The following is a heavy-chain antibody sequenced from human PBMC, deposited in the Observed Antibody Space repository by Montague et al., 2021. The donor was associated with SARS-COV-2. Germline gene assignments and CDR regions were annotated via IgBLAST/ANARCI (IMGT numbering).Heavy chain of an antibody. J-gene: IGHJ4*02. CDR3: ARRRLREDYFDF. V-gene: IGHV4-39*01. CDR1: GDSVSSSDHY. CDR2: VYNSGCT. D-gene: IGHD4-17*01. Sequence: SETLSLTCTVSGDSVSSSDHYWGWIRQPPGKGLEWLGIVYNSGCTYYNPSVKGRVTISIDASKNQFSLKLNSLTATDTAIYHCARRRLREDYFDFWGQGTLVTVSS.